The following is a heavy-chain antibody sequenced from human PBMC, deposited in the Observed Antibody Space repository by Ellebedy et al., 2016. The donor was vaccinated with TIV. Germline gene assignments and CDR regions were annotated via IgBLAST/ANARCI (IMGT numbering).Heavy chain of an antibody. D-gene: IGHD6-19*01. CDR3: AKDKGIAVAGLFQH. CDR2: ISSSSSTI. Sequence: GESLKISXAASGFTFSSYSMNWVRQAPGKGLEWVSYISSSSSTIYYADSVKGRFTISRDNAKNSLYLQMNSLRAEDTAVYYCAKDKGIAVAGLFQHWGQGTLVTVSS. J-gene: IGHJ1*01. CDR1: GFTFSSYS. V-gene: IGHV3-48*04.